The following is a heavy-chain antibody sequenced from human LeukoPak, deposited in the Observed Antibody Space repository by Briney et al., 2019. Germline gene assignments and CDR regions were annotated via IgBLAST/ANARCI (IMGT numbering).Heavy chain of an antibody. V-gene: IGHV1-18*01. CDR1: GYTFTSYG. CDR3: ARVGLRYFDWLLSWFDP. Sequence: ASVKVSCKASGYTFTSYGISWVRQAPGQGLEWMGWISAYNGNTNYAQKLRGRVTMTTDTSTSTAYMELRSLRSDDTAVYYCARVGLRYFDWLLSWFDPWGQGTLVTVSS. J-gene: IGHJ5*02. CDR2: ISAYNGNT. D-gene: IGHD3-9*01.